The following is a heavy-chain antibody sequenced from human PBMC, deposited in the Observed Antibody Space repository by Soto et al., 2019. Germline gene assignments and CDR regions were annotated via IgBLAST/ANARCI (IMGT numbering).Heavy chain of an antibody. V-gene: IGHV1-18*01. CDR1: GYTFTSYG. J-gene: IGHJ6*02. Sequence: GASVKVSCKASGYTFTSYGISWVRQAPGQGLEWMGWISAYNGNTNYAQKLQGRVTMTTDTSTSTAYMELRSLRSDDTAVYYCARDDFGVVYYHYYGMDVWGQGTTVTVSS. D-gene: IGHD3-3*01. CDR2: ISAYNGNT. CDR3: ARDDFGVVYYHYYGMDV.